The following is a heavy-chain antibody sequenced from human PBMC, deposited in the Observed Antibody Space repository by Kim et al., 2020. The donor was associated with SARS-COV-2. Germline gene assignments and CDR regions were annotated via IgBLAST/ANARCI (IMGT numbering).Heavy chain of an antibody. J-gene: IGHJ5*02. D-gene: IGHD6-19*01. V-gene: IGHV3-11*06. CDR3: ARDRAVAGSFSNWFDP. Sequence: SVKGRFTISRDNAKNSLYLQMNSLRAEDTAVYYCARDRAVAGSFSNWFDPWGQGTLVTVSS.